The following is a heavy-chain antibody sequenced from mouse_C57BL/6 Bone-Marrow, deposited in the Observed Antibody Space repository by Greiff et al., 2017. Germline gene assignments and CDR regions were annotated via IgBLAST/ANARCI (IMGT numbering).Heavy chain of an antibody. CDR1: GYTFTSYW. J-gene: IGHJ4*01. D-gene: IGHD2-4*01. CDR3: AIYGIYYDYDGDYYAMDY. CDR2: IHPSDSDT. Sequence: QVQLQQPGAELVKPGASVKVSCKASGYTFTSYWMHWVKQRPGQGLEWIGRIHPSDSDTNYNQKFKGKATLTVDKSSSTAYMQLSSLTSEDSAVYYCAIYGIYYDYDGDYYAMDYWGQGTSVNVSS. V-gene: IGHV1-74*01.